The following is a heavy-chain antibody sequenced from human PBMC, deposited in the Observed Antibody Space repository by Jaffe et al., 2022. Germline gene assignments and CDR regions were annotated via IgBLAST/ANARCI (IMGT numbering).Heavy chain of an antibody. CDR2: ISGSGGST. J-gene: IGHJ4*02. CDR1: GFTFSSYA. Sequence: EVQLLESGGGLVQPGGSLRLSCAASGFTFSSYAMSWVRQAPGKGLEWVSAISGSGGSTYYADSVKGRFTISRDNSKNTLYLQMNSLRAEDTAVYYCAKDRGGTMVQGVIITAFRGFDYWGQGTLVTVSS. CDR3: AKDRGGTMVQGVIITAFRGFDY. V-gene: IGHV3-23*01. D-gene: IGHD3-10*01.